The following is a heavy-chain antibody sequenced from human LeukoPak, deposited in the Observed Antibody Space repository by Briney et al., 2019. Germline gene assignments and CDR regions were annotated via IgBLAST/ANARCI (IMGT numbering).Heavy chain of an antibody. V-gene: IGHV4-31*03. D-gene: IGHD3-3*01. CDR3: ARGTVLRFLEWLSPYFDY. CDR2: IYYSGST. Sequence: PSQTLSLTCTVSGGSISSGGYYWSWIRQHPGKGLEWIGYIYYSGSTYYNPSLKSRVTIPVDTSKNQFSLKLSSVTAADMAVYYCARGTVLRFLEWLSPYFDYWGQGTLVTVSS. J-gene: IGHJ4*02. CDR1: GGSISSGGYY.